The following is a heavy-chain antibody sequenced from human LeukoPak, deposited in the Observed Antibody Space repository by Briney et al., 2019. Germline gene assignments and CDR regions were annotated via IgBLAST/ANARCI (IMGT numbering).Heavy chain of an antibody. CDR1: GFTFSSYW. Sequence: PGGSLRLSCAASGFTFSSYWMSWVRQAPGKGLEWVANINQDGSETYYVDSVKGRFTISRDNAKNSLYLQMNSLRAEDTAVYYCARDIGQLVPYYFDYWGQGTLVTVSS. V-gene: IGHV3-7*01. D-gene: IGHD6-13*01. J-gene: IGHJ4*02. CDR3: ARDIGQLVPYYFDY. CDR2: INQDGSET.